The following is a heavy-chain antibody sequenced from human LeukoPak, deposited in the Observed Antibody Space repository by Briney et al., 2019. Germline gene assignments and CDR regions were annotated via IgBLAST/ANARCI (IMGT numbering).Heavy chain of an antibody. CDR2: THHSGST. Sequence: SETLSLTCTVSGASVSSNYWNWIRQPPGKGLEWIGYTHHSGSTNYNPSLKSRVTISVDTSKNQFSLKLSSVTAADTAVYYCARGRIAAAEYYFDYWGQGTLVTVSS. CDR3: ARGRIAAAEYYFDY. V-gene: IGHV4-59*08. D-gene: IGHD6-13*01. J-gene: IGHJ4*02. CDR1: GASVSSNY.